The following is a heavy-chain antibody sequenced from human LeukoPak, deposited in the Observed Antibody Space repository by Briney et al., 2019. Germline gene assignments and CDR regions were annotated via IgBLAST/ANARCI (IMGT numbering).Heavy chain of an antibody. CDR2: INQGGSES. CDR1: GFTFTTYS. D-gene: IGHD6-19*01. V-gene: IGHV3-7*01. CDR3: ARVDRSSYYYYMDV. Sequence: GGSLRLSCAASGFTFTTYSMTWVRQAPGKGLEWVANINQGGSESYYVDSVKGRFTMSRDNAKNSLYLQMKSLRAEDTAVYYCARVDRSSYYYYMDVWGKGTTVTISS. J-gene: IGHJ6*03.